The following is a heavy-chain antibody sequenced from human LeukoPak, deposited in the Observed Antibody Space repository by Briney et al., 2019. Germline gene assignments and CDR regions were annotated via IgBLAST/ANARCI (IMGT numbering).Heavy chain of an antibody. J-gene: IGHJ5*02. Sequence: SETLSLTCTVSGGSISSSSYYWGWIRQPPGKGLEWIGSIYYSGSTYYNPSLKSRVTISVDTSKNQFSLKLSSVTAADTAVYYCARDSSSSNYYNWFDPWGQGTLVTVSS. V-gene: IGHV4-39*07. D-gene: IGHD6-6*01. CDR3: ARDSSSSNYYNWFDP. CDR1: GGSISSSSYY. CDR2: IYYSGST.